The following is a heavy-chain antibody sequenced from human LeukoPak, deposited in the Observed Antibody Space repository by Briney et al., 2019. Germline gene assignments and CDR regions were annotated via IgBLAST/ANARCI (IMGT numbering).Heavy chain of an antibody. CDR1: GYSISSSYY. V-gene: IGHV4-38-2*02. D-gene: IGHD6-19*01. CDR2: TYYSGST. Sequence: PSETLSLTCTVSGYSISSSYYWGWIRQPPGKGLEWIGSTYYSGSTYYNPSLKSRVTISVDTSKNQFSLKLSSVTAADTAVYYCARGLSSGWLLSVDYWGQGTLVTVSS. CDR3: ARGLSSGWLLSVDY. J-gene: IGHJ4*02.